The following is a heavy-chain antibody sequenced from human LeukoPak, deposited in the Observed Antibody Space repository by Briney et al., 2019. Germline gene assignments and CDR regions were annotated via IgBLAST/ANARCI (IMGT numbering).Heavy chain of an antibody. V-gene: IGHV4-59*08. CDR2: IYYSGSN. CDR3: AKLSIVVVSRVYYGMDV. CDR1: GGSISSYY. D-gene: IGHD3-22*01. J-gene: IGHJ6*02. Sequence: SETLSPPRSVPGGSISSYYWSWIRPPPGKGLEWIGNIYYSGSNHYHPSLKSRVSISVDTSKNHFSLKLSSVTAADTAVYSCAKLSIVVVSRVYYGMDVWGQGTTVTVSS.